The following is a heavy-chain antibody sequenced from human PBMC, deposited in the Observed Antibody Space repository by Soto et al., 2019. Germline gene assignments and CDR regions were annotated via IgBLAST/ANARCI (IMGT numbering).Heavy chain of an antibody. CDR1: GGTFSSYA. CDR3: ATRLYQWLLGGMDV. Sequence: QVQLVQSGAEVKKPGSSVKVSCKASGGTFSSYAISWVRQAPGQGLEWMGGIIPIFGTANYAQKFQGRVTXXAXEXXSTAYMELSSLRSEDTAVYSCATRLYQWLLGGMDVWGQGTTVTVSS. CDR2: IIPIFGTA. D-gene: IGHD3-22*01. J-gene: IGHJ6*02. V-gene: IGHV1-69*12.